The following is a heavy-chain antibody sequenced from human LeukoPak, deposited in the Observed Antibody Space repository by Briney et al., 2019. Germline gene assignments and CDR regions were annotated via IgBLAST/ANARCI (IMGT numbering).Heavy chain of an antibody. Sequence: GGSLRLSCAASGFTFSSYWMHWVRQAPGKGLVWVSRINSDGSSTSYADSVKGRFTISRDNAKNTLYLQMSSLRAEDTAVYYCARKGAVSSSWYTFDYWGQGTLVTVSS. J-gene: IGHJ4*02. CDR3: ARKGAVSSSWYTFDY. V-gene: IGHV3-74*01. D-gene: IGHD6-13*01. CDR2: INSDGSST. CDR1: GFTFSSYW.